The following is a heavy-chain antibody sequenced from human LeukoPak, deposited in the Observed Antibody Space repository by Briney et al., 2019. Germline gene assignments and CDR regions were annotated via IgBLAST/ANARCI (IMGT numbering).Heavy chain of an antibody. CDR2: IRGSGGST. D-gene: IGHD3-9*01. J-gene: IGHJ4*02. CDR1: GFTFSNYA. V-gene: IGHV3-23*01. CDR3: KRKTAYEILTGYYTFDY. Sequence: SLRLSFAASGFTFSNYAISRVRQAPGKGLELVSAIRGSGGSTYYADSVKGRFTISRDKSKNTLYLQMNSLRAEDTAVYFFKRKTAYEILTGYYTFDYWGQGTLVTVSS.